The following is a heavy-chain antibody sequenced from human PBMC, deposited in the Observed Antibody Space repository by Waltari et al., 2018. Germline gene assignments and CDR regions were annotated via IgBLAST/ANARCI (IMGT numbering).Heavy chain of an antibody. V-gene: IGHV3-72*01. Sequence: EVQLVESGGGLVQPGGSLRLSCAASGVTCSDHYMDWLRQAPGKGMEWVGPTRNKANSYSTEYAASVKGRFTISRDDSKNTLYLQMNSLRAEDTAVYYCAKGSGISSGWYTGGLFDYWGQGTLVTVSS. D-gene: IGHD6-19*01. CDR1: GVTCSDHY. CDR3: AKGSGISSGWYTGGLFDY. J-gene: IGHJ4*02. CDR2: TRNKANSYST.